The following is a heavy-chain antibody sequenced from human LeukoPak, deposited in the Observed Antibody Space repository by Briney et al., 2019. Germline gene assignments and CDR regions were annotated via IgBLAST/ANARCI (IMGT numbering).Heavy chain of an antibody. CDR2: INPNSGGT. CDR3: QLDYSNYRVYNY. Sequence: GASVKVSCGASGYTFTGYYMHWVRQAPGQGLEWMGWINPNSGGTNYAQKFQGRVTMTRDTSISTAYMELSRLRSDDTAVYYCQLDYSNYRVYNYWGQGTLVTVSS. J-gene: IGHJ4*02. CDR1: GYTFTGYY. V-gene: IGHV1-2*02. D-gene: IGHD4-11*01.